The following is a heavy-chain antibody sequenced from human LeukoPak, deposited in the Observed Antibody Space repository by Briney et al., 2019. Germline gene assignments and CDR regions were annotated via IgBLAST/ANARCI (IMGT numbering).Heavy chain of an antibody. D-gene: IGHD2-15*01. V-gene: IGHV3-21*01. J-gene: IGHJ4*02. CDR3: PSSSGASWGYFDY. CDR1: GFPFSSYS. CDR2: ISSGSTYI. Sequence: GGSLRLSCSASGFPFSSYSMNWVRQAPGKGLEWVSSISSGSTYIYYADSVKGRFTLSRDNAKNSLYLQMNSLRAEDTAVYYCPSSSGASWGYFDYWGQETLVTVSS.